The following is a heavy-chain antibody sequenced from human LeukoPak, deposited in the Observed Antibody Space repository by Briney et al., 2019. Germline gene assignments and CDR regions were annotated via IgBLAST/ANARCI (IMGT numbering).Heavy chain of an antibody. CDR2: ILPDGSQK. J-gene: IGHJ4*02. CDR1: DFTFSFYW. Sequence: GGSLRLSCVASDFTFSFYWMTWVRQAPGKGLEWVANILPDGSQKYYVDSVKGRFTISRDNPKNSLYLQINSLRAEDTAVYYCARDGFDYWGQGTLVTVSS. CDR3: ARDGFDY. V-gene: IGHV3-7*01.